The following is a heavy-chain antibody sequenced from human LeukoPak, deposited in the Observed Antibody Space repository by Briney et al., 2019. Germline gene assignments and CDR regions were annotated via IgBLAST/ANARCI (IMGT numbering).Heavy chain of an antibody. Sequence: GGSLRLSCEASGFTFFKYAMTWVRQAPGKGLEWVSAISGGGGDTRYADSVKGRFTISRDNSKNTLYLQMNSLRAEDTAVYYCARVGYPTLVFDYWGQGTLVTVSS. CDR3: ARVGYPTLVFDY. J-gene: IGHJ4*02. V-gene: IGHV3-23*01. D-gene: IGHD6-13*01. CDR1: GFTFFKYA. CDR2: ISGGGGDT.